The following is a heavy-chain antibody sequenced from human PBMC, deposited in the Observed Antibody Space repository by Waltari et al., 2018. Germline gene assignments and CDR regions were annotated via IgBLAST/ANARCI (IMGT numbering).Heavy chain of an antibody. D-gene: IGHD2-2*01. V-gene: IGHV1-2*06. J-gene: IGHJ4*02. CDR3: ETRGTSSSF. CDR1: GYTFTGYY. Sequence: QVQLVQSGAEVKKPGASVKVSCKASGYTFTGYYLHWVRQTPGQGLEWMGRINTNNGVTNSGQKCQGRVTMTRDTSISTAYMELSGLRSDDTAVYYCETRGTSSSFWGQGTLVTVSS. CDR2: INTNNGVT.